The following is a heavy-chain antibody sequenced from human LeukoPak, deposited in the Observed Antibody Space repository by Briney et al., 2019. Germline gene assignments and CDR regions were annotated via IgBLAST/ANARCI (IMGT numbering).Heavy chain of an antibody. V-gene: IGHV4-38-2*01. CDR1: GYSISSGYY. CDR2: IYHSGST. D-gene: IGHD2-15*01. CDR3: TSSFLGYCSGGSCYPNY. Sequence: SETLSLTCAVSGYSISSGYYWGWIRQPPGKGLEWIGSIYHSGSTYYNPSLKSRVTISVDTSKNQFSLKVRSVTAADTAVYYCTSSFLGYCSGGSCYPNYWGQGTLVTVSS. J-gene: IGHJ4*02.